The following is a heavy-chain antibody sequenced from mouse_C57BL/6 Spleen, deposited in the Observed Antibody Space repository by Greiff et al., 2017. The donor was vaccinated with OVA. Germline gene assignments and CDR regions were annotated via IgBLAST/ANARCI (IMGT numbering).Heavy chain of an antibody. D-gene: IGHD2-5*01. Sequence: QVQLQQPGAELVKPGASVELSCKASGYTFTSYWMHWVKQRPGQGLEWIGMIHPNSGSTNYNEKFKSKATLTVDKSSSTAYMQLSSLTSEDSAVYYCARGAVYSNFDYWGQGTTLTVSS. J-gene: IGHJ2*01. V-gene: IGHV1-64*01. CDR3: ARGAVYSNFDY. CDR1: GYTFTSYW. CDR2: IHPNSGST.